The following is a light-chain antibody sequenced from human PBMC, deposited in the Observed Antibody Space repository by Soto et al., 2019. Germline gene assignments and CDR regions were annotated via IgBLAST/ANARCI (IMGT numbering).Light chain of an antibody. J-gene: IGKJ5*01. CDR1: QRVSNR. Sequence: DIQVTQSPSSVSASVGDRVTITCRTSQRVSNRIAWYRQKPGKAPELLIFSASNLETGVPSKFSGSGSATDFTLTISSLQPEDFATYYCQQASSFPSITFGQGTRLEIK. CDR3: QQASSFPSIT. CDR2: SAS. V-gene: IGKV1D-12*01.